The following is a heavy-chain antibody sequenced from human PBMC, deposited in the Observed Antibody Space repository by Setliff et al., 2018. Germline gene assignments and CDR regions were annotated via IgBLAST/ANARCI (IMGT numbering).Heavy chain of an antibody. J-gene: IGHJ4*02. CDR2: IVGNGAYT. CDR1: GFSFSDYA. D-gene: IGHD5-12*01. CDR3: ARDRDGYNIFDY. Sequence: PGGSLRLSCAASGFSFSDYAMCWIRQAPGKGLQWISSIVGNGAYTNYEDSVKGRFTISRDNAKNSFYLQMNTLRAADTALYFCARDRDGYNIFDYWGQGTLVTVSS. V-gene: IGHV3-11*06.